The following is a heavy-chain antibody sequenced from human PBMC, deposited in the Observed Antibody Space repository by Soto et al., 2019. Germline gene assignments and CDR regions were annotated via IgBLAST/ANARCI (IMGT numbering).Heavy chain of an antibody. J-gene: IGHJ4*02. CDR2: MNPNSGNT. CDR1: GYTFTSYD. V-gene: IGHV1-8*01. D-gene: IGHD1-1*01. CDR3: ARVEFSNWNFFGY. Sequence: QVQLVQSVAEVKKPGASVKVSCKTSGYTFTSYDINWVRQATGQGLEWMGWMNPNSGNTGYAQKFQGRVTMTRNTSISTAYMELSSLRSEDTAVYYCARVEFSNWNFFGYWGQGTLVTVSS.